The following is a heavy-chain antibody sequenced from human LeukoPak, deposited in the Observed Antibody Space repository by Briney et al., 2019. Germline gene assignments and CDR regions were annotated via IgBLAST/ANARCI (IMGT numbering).Heavy chain of an antibody. D-gene: IGHD2-2*01. V-gene: IGHV1-2*02. CDR3: ARDHCSSTSCYSNWFDP. CDR2: INPNSGGT. CDR1: GYTFTGYY. Sequence: ASVKVSCKASGYTFTGYYMHWVRQAPGQGLEWMGWINPNSGGTNYAQKFLGRVTMTRDTSISTAYMELSRLRSDDTAVYYCARDHCSSTSCYSNWFDPWGQGTLVTVSS. J-gene: IGHJ5*02.